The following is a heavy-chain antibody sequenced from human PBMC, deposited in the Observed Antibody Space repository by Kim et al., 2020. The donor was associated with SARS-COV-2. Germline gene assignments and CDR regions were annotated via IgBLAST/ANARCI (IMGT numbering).Heavy chain of an antibody. CDR1: GFDFPKSW. V-gene: IGHV3-7*01. Sequence: GGSLRLSCVAYGFDFPKSWMTWVRQAPGKGLEWVANVNPDGSEKYYVDSVKGRYTISRDNVRNSLYLQMNSLAVEDTAVYYCARDAPWPVTSETNLFLESYFDYWGQGALVTVSS. J-gene: IGHJ4*02. CDR3: ARDAPWPVTSETNLFLESYFDY. CDR2: VNPDGSEK. D-gene: IGHD4-17*01.